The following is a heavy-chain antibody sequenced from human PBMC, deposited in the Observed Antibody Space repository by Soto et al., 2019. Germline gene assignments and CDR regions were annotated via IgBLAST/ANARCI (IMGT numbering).Heavy chain of an antibody. J-gene: IGHJ6*02. CDR1: GYTFTGYY. V-gene: IGHV1-2*04. CDR2: INPNSGGT. CDR3: ARGIRYDFWSGYPQRVYYYYGMDV. Sequence: GASVKVSCKASGYTFTGYYMHRVRQAPRQGLEWMGWINPNSGGTNYAQKFQGWVTMTRDTSISTAYMELSRLRSDNTAVYYCARGIRYDFWSGYPQRVYYYYGMDVWGQGTTVTVSS. D-gene: IGHD3-3*01.